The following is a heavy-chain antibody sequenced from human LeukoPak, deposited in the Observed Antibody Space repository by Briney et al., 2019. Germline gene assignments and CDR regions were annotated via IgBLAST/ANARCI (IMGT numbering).Heavy chain of an antibody. D-gene: IGHD2-8*01. V-gene: IGHV1-2*02. J-gene: IGHJ4*02. Sequence: ASVKVSCKASGYTFTGYYMHWVRQAPGQWLEWMGWINPNSGGTNYAQKFQGRVTMTRDTSISTAYMELSRLRSDDTAVYYCARVTDIVLILLDYWGQGTLVTVSS. CDR2: INPNSGGT. CDR3: ARVTDIVLILLDY. CDR1: GYTFTGYY.